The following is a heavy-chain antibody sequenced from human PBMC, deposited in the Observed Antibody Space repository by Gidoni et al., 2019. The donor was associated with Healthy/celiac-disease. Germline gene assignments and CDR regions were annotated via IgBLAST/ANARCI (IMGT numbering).Heavy chain of an antibody. CDR1: GATFSSYA. D-gene: IGHD2-2*02. CDR2: IIPILGIA. J-gene: IGHJ5*02. Sequence: QAQLVQSGAEVKKPGSSVKVSCKASGATFSSYAISWVRQAPGQGLEWMGRIIPILGIANYAQKLQGRVTITADKSTSTGYRELSSLRSEDTAVYYCASIPSGSNNWFDPWGQGTLVTVSS. V-gene: IGHV1-69*04. CDR3: ASIPSGSNNWFDP.